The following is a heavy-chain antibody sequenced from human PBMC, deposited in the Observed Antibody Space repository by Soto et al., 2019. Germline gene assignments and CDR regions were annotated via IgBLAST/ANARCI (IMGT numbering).Heavy chain of an antibody. V-gene: IGHV3-72*01. CDR1: VFTYSRYN. Sequence: GGSLRLSCAASVFTYSRYNVNWVRQAPGKGLEWVGRIKNKANSYTTEYAASVKGRFTISRADSKNSLYLQMDSLTTEDTAVYYCARRAVSRALDIWGQGTMVTVSS. CDR3: ARRAVSRALDI. J-gene: IGHJ3*02. CDR2: IKNKANSYTT. D-gene: IGHD4-17*01.